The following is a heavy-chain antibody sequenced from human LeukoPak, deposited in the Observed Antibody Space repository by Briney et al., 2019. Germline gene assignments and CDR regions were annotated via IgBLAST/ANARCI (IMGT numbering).Heavy chain of an antibody. CDR3: GIWFGSVYTGFAP. V-gene: IGHV1-69*13. Sequence: ASVKVSCKASGGTFSSYAISWVRQAPGQGLEWMGGIIPIFGTANYAQKFQGRVTITADESTSTAYMELSSLRSEDPAVYYWGIWFGSVYTGFAPGGQETLVTVSS. D-gene: IGHD3-3*01. CDR2: IIPIFGTA. CDR1: GGTFSSYA. J-gene: IGHJ5*02.